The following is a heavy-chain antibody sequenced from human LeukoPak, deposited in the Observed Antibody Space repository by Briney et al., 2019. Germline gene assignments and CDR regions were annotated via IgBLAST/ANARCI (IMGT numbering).Heavy chain of an antibody. CDR3: AKEDGSSGWAYFDY. V-gene: IGHV3-9*01. D-gene: IGHD6-19*01. Sequence: GRSLRLSCAASGFTFDDYAMHWVRQAPGKGLEWVSGISWNSGSIGYADSVKGRFTISRDNAKNSLYLQMNSLRAEDTALYYCAKEDGSSGWAYFDYWGQGTLVTVSS. J-gene: IGHJ4*02. CDR2: ISWNSGSI. CDR1: GFTFDDYA.